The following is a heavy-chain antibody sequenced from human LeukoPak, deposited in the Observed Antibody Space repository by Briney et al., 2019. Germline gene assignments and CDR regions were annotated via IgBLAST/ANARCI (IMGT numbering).Heavy chain of an antibody. CDR2: ISGSGGST. CDR1: GFTFSNYA. Sequence: GGSLRLSCAASGFTFSNYAMSWVRQAPGKGLEWVSAISGSGGSTYYADSVKGRFTISRDNSKNTLYLQMNSLRAEDTAVYYCAKEGALMTTVTTGFDYWGQGTLVTVSS. V-gene: IGHV3-23*01. CDR3: AKEGALMTTVTTGFDY. D-gene: IGHD4-17*01. J-gene: IGHJ4*02.